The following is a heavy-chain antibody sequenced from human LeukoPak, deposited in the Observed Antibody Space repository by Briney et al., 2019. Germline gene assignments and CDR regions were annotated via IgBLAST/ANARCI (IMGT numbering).Heavy chain of an antibody. D-gene: IGHD6-13*01. V-gene: IGHV4-59*01. CDR2: IYYSGST. Sequence: PSETLSLTCTVSGGSISSSYWSWIRQPPGQGLEWIGSIYYSGSTNYNPSLKSRLTISLDTSKNQFSLKLSPVTAADTAVYYCASSSNWDRYFDYWGQGTLVTVSS. J-gene: IGHJ4*02. CDR1: GGSISSSY. CDR3: ASSSNWDRYFDY.